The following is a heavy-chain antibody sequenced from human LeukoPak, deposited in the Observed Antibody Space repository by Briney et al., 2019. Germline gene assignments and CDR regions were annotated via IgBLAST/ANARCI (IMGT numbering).Heavy chain of an antibody. Sequence: PGGSLRLSCAASGFTFSSYGMHWVRQAPGKGLEWVAVIWYDGSNKYYADSVKGRFTISRDNSKNTLYLQMNSLRAEDTAVYYCAKGRRILYYYDSSGSLDYWGQGTLVTVSS. D-gene: IGHD3-22*01. J-gene: IGHJ4*02. CDR3: AKGRRILYYYDSSGSLDY. CDR1: GFTFSSYG. CDR2: IWYDGSNK. V-gene: IGHV3-33*06.